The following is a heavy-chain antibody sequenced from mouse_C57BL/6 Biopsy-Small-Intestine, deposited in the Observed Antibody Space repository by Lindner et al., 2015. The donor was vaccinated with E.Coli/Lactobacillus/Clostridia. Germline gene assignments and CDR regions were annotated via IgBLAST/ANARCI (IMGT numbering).Heavy chain of an antibody. CDR1: GYTFSDYY. V-gene: IGHV1S29*02. D-gene: IGHD2-3*01. CDR3: ARVDYYYSSGYYHEDY. Sequence: SVKVSCKASGYTFSDYYIHWVRQAPGQGLEWMGRINPNSGGTDYAHNFQGRVTMTRDTSIGTAYMELSRLRSDDTAFYYCARVDYYYSSGYYHEDYWGQGTLVTVSS. CDR2: INPNSGGT. J-gene: IGHJ4*01.